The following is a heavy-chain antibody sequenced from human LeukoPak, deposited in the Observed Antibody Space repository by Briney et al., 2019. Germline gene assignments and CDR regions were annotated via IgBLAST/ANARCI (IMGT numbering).Heavy chain of an antibody. CDR1: GYSISSGYY. Sequence: SETLSLTCTVSGYSISSGYYWGWIRQPPGKGLEWIGSIYHSGSTYYNPSLKSRVTISVDTSKNQFSLKLSSVTATDTAVYYCARRSVGSFSDSSGHTYGHPSNFDYWGQGTLVTVSS. CDR2: IYHSGST. D-gene: IGHD3-22*01. CDR3: ARRSVGSFSDSSGHTYGHPSNFDY. V-gene: IGHV4-38-2*02. J-gene: IGHJ4*02.